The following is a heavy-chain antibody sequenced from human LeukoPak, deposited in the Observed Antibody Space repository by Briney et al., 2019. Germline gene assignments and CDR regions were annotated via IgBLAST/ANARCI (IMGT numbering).Heavy chain of an antibody. D-gene: IGHD3/OR15-3a*01. Sequence: SETLSLTCTVSGGSISSYYWSWIRQPPGKGLEWIGYIYYSGSTNYNPSLKSRVTISVDTSKNQFSLKLSSVTAADTAVYYCARGGLGDAFDIWGQGTMVTVPS. J-gene: IGHJ3*02. CDR1: GGSISSYY. V-gene: IGHV4-59*01. CDR3: ARGGLGDAFDI. CDR2: IYYSGST.